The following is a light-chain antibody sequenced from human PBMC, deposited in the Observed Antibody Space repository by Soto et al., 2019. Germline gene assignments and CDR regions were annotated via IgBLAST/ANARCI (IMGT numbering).Light chain of an antibody. V-gene: IGKV3-15*01. J-gene: IGKJ1*01. CDR1: QSVNSN. CDR3: QQYNNWPGT. CDR2: GPS. Sequence: EIVMTQSPATLSVSPGERATLSCRASQSVNSNLAWYQQKPGQAPRLLIYGPSTRATGIPARFSGSGSGTEFTLTISSLQSADFAVSYCQQYNNWPGTFGQGTKVDIK.